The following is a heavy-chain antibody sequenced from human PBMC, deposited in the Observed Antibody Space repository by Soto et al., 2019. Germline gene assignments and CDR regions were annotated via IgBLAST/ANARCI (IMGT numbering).Heavy chain of an antibody. Sequence: QVQLQESGPGLVKPSQTLSLTCTVSGCSISSGCYYWSWIRQHPGKGLEWSGYIYYSGSTYYNTSLKSRVTVSVDTSKHQFSLKLSSVTAADTAVYYCARDPAYCSSTSCYTESNAQNAFDIWGQGTIVTVSS. CDR1: GCSISSGCYY. J-gene: IGHJ3*02. V-gene: IGHV4-31*03. CDR3: ARDPAYCSSTSCYTESNAQNAFDI. D-gene: IGHD2-2*02. CDR2: IYYSGST.